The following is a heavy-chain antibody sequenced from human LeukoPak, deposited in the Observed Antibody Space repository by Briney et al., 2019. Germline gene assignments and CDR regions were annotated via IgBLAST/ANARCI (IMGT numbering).Heavy chain of an antibody. J-gene: IGHJ4*02. D-gene: IGHD1-26*01. CDR1: GFTFSSYA. CDR3: ANENLSMWELSFFDY. CDR2: ISGSGGST. V-gene: IGHV3-23*01. Sequence: GGSLRLSCAASGFTFSSYAMSWVRQAPGKWLEWVSAISGSGGSTYYADSVKGRFTISRDNSKNTLYLQTNSLRAEDTAVYYCANENLSMWELSFFDYWGQGTLVTVSS.